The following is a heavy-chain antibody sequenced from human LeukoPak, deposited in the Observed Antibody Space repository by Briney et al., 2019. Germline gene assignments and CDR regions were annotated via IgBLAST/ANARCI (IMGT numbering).Heavy chain of an antibody. J-gene: IGHJ3*02. V-gene: IGHV1-18*01. CDR1: GYTFTSYG. D-gene: IGHD4-23*01. CDR2: ISAYNGNT. Sequence: ASVKVSCKASGYTFTSYGISWVRQAPGQGLEWMGWISAYNGNTNYAQKLQGRVTMTTDTSTSTAYMELRSLRFDDTAVYYCARSRGKGGNYGDAFDIWGQGTMVTVSS. CDR3: ARSRGKGGNYGDAFDI.